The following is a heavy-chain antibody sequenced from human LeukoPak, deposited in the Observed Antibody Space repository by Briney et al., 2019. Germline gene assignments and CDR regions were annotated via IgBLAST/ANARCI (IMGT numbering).Heavy chain of an antibody. CDR1: GFTFSSCT. CDR2: ISYDESHK. J-gene: IGHJ4*02. V-gene: IGHV3-30-3*01. D-gene: IGHD6-13*01. Sequence: GGSLRLSCAASGFTFSSCTTHWVRQAPGKGLEWVAAISYDESHKFYTDSVKGRFTISRDNSKSTLYLQMNSLRAEDTAVYYCARGEYSSSPLDYWGQGTLVTVSS. CDR3: ARGEYSSSPLDY.